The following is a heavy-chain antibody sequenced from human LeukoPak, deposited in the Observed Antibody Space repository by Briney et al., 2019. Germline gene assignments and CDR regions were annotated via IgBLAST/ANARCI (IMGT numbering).Heavy chain of an antibody. V-gene: IGHV4-59*12. J-gene: IGHJ4*02. Sequence: SETLSLTCAVYGGSFSGYYWSWIRQPPGKGLEWIGDIYYSGSTNYNPYLKSRVTISVETSKNQFSLKLSSVAAAATAFYYCARWGDYYASSGYSFSFDYGGQQTLVTVSS. CDR2: IYYSGST. CDR3: ARWGDYYASSGYSFSFDY. CDR1: GGSFSGYY. D-gene: IGHD3-22*01.